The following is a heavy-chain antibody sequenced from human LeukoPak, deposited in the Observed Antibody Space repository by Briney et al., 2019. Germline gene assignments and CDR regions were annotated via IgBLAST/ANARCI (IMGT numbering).Heavy chain of an antibody. J-gene: IGHJ4*02. D-gene: IGHD1-26*01. Sequence: GGSLRLSCAASGFTFSSCWMHWVRQAPGKGLLWVSRIDTDGSFTGYADSVRGRFTISRDNAENTLYLQMNSLRAEDTAVYYCVRYTASYSTRGYFDYWGQGTMLTVSS. CDR3: VRYTASYSTRGYFDY. CDR2: IDTDGSFT. CDR1: GFTFSSCW. V-gene: IGHV3-74*01.